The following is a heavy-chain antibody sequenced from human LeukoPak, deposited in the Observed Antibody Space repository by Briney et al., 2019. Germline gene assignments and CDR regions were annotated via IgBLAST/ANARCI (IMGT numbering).Heavy chain of an antibody. CDR3: AKDWSHRHYYYYMDV. Sequence: PGGSLRLSCAASGFTFSSYAMHWVRQAPGKGLEWVAVISYDGSNKYYADSVKGRFTISRDNSKNTLYLQTNSLRAEDTAVYYCAKDWSHRHYYYYMDVWGKGTTVTVSS. D-gene: IGHD1-14*01. V-gene: IGHV3-30-3*01. CDR2: ISYDGSNK. J-gene: IGHJ6*03. CDR1: GFTFSSYA.